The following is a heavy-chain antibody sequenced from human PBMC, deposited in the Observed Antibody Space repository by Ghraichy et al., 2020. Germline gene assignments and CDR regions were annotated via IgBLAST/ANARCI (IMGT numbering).Heavy chain of an antibody. CDR2: INPNSGGT. CDR1: GYTFTGYY. D-gene: IGHD6-19*01. CDR3: ARAHSSGSHFDY. J-gene: IGHJ4*02. Sequence: ASVKVSCKASGYTFTGYYMHWVRQAPGQGLERMGRINPNSGGTNYAQKFQGRVTMTRDTSISTAYMELSRLRSDDTVVYYCARAHSSGSHFDYWGQGTLVTVSS. V-gene: IGHV1-2*05.